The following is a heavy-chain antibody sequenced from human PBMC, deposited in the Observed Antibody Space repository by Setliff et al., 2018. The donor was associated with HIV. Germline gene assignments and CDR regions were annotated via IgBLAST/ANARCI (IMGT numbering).Heavy chain of an antibody. J-gene: IGHJ4*02. V-gene: IGHV1-24*01. Sequence: ASVKVSCKISGYTLTELSIHWVRQAPGKGLEWMANFDPEDGETFYAQKFQGRVTMTTDRSTSTAYMELRSLRSDDTAVYYCARDVGRDGYCFDHWGQGTLVTVSS. CDR3: ARDVGRDGYCFDH. CDR1: GYTLTELS. D-gene: IGHD5-12*01. CDR2: FDPEDGET.